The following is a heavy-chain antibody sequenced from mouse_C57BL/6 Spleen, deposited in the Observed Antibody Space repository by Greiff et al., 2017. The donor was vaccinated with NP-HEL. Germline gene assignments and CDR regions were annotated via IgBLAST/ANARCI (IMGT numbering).Heavy chain of an antibody. V-gene: IGHV1-59*01. CDR1: GYTFTSYW. CDR2: IDPSDSYT. J-gene: IGHJ2*01. Sequence: VQLQQPGAELVRPGTSVKLSCKASGYTFTSYWMHWVKQRPGQGLEWIGVIDPSDSYTNYNQKFKGKATLTVDTSSSTAYMQLSSLTSEDSAVYYCASRTGFDYWGQGTTLTVSS. D-gene: IGHD4-1*01. CDR3: ASRTGFDY.